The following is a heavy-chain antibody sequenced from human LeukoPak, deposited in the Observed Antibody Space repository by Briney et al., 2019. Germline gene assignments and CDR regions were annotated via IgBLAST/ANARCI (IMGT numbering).Heavy chain of an antibody. CDR3: ATHLTTPDYYYYGMDV. CDR1: GYSFTSYW. Sequence: GESLKIYCKGSGYSFTSYWIGWVRQVPGKGLEWMGIIYPGDSDTRYSPSFQGQVTISADKSISTAYLQWSSLKASDTAMYYCATHLTTPDYYYYGMDVWGQGTTVTVSS. CDR2: IYPGDSDT. J-gene: IGHJ6*02. D-gene: IGHD2-15*01. V-gene: IGHV5-51*01.